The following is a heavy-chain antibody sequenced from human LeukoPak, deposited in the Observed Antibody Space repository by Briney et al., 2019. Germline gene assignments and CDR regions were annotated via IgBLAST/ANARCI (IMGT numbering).Heavy chain of an antibody. CDR3: ARGGYSSGWYGNQPFDY. CDR1: GFTFSSYS. CDR2: ISSSSSTI. Sequence: GGSLRLSCAASGFTFSSYSMNWVRQAPGKGLEWVSYISSSSSTIYYADSVKGRFTISRDNAKNSLYLQMNSLRAEDTAVYYCARGGYSSGWYGNQPFDYWGQGTLVTVSS. V-gene: IGHV3-48*04. J-gene: IGHJ4*02. D-gene: IGHD6-19*01.